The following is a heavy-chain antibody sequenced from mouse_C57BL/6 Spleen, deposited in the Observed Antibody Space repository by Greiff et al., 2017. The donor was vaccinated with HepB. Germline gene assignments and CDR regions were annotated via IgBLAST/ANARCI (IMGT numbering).Heavy chain of an antibody. D-gene: IGHD1-1*01. CDR3: ARRGFHYGSSYWYFDV. J-gene: IGHJ1*03. V-gene: IGHV1-61*01. CDR2: IYPSDSET. CDR1: GYTFTSYW. Sequence: VQLQQPGAELVRPGSSVKLSCKASGYTFTSYWMDWVKQRPGQGLEWIGNIYPSDSETHYNQKFKDKATLTVDKSSSTAYMQLSSLTSEDSAVYYCARRGFHYGSSYWYFDVWGTGTTVTVSS.